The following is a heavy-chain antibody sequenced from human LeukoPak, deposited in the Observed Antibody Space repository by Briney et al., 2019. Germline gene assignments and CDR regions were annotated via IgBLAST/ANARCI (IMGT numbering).Heavy chain of an antibody. CDR1: GFTFRSCW. J-gene: IGHJ4*02. CDR3: ARVDPKAPGDYS. CDR2: INSDWSST. Sequence: GGSLRLSCAASGFTFRSCWMHWVRQAPGKGLVCVSRINSDWSSTKYADSVKGRFTISRDNAKNTLYVQMNNLRAEDTAVYYCARVDPKAPGDYSWGRGTLVTVSS. D-gene: IGHD2-2*03. V-gene: IGHV3-74*03.